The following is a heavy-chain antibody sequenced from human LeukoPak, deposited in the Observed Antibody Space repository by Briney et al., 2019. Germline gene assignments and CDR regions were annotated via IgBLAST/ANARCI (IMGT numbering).Heavy chain of an antibody. CDR3: ARQYYDSSGYYYFDY. D-gene: IGHD3-22*01. CDR2: FIPIFGTA. J-gene: IGHJ4*02. V-gene: IGHV1-69*01. Sequence: SVKVSCKASGGTFSSYAISWVRQAPGQGLEWMGGFIPIFGTANYAQKFQGRVTITADESTSTAYMELSSLRSEDTAVYYCARQYYDSSGYYYFDYWGQGTLVTVSS. CDR1: GGTFSSYA.